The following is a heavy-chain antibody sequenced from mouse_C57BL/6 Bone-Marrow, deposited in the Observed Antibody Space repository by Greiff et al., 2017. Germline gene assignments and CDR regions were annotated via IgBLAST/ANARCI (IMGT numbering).Heavy chain of an antibody. J-gene: IGHJ2*01. CDR1: GFTFSDYG. D-gene: IGHD2-2*01. CDR3: ARRYYGYFYFDY. V-gene: IGHV5-15*04. Sequence: DVMLVESGGGLVQPGGSLKLSCAASGFTFSDYGMAWVRQAPRKGPEWVAFISNLAYSIYYADTVTGRFTISRENANNTLYLEMSSLRSEDTAMYYCARRYYGYFYFDYWGQGTTLTVSS. CDR2: ISNLAYSI.